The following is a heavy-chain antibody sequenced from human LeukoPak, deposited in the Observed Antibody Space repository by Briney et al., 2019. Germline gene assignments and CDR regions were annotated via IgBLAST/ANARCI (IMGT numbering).Heavy chain of an antibody. V-gene: IGHV4-31*03. Sequence: SQTLSLTCTVSSGSISSGAYYWSWIRQHPGMGLEWIGYIYYIGSTYYNPSLKSRVTISVDTSKNQFSLKLSSVTAADTAVYYCSRENGAFSPFGYWGQGYLVTVLS. J-gene: IGHJ4*02. CDR3: SRENGAFSPFGY. D-gene: IGHD2-8*01. CDR1: SGSISSGAYY. CDR2: IYYIGST.